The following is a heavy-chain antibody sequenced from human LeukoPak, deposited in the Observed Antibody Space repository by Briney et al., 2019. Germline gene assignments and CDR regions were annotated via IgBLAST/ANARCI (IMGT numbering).Heavy chain of an antibody. V-gene: IGHV3-74*01. Sequence: GGSLRLSCAASGFTFSSYWMHWVRQAPGKGLVWVSHINSDGSSTSYADSVKGRFTISRDNAKNTLYLQMNSLRAEDTAVYYCARDLREGDFDYWGQGTLVTVSS. CDR3: ARDLREGDFDY. D-gene: IGHD1-26*01. CDR1: GFTFSSYW. J-gene: IGHJ4*02. CDR2: INSDGSST.